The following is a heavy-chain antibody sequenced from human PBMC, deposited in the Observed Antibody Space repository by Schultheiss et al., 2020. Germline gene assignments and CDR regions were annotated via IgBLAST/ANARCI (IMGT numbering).Heavy chain of an antibody. D-gene: IGHD1-1*01. Sequence: WGSLRLSCAASGFTFSSYAMHWVRQAPGKGLEWVAVISYDGSNKYYADSVKGRFTISRDNSKNTLYLQMNSLRAEDTAVYYCAKGKLRYYFDYWGQGTLVTVSS. J-gene: IGHJ4*02. CDR3: AKGKLRYYFDY. CDR1: GFTFSSYA. CDR2: ISYDGSNK. V-gene: IGHV3-30-3*01.